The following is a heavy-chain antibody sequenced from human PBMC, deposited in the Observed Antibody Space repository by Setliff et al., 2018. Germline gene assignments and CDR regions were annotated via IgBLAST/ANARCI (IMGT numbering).Heavy chain of an antibody. Sequence: SETLSLTCTVSGGSISSSSYYWGWIRQPPGKGLEWIGTIYYSGSTYYNPSLKSRVTISVDTSKNQFSLKLSSVTAADTAVYYCARSRGGLLWFGNCDYWGQGTLVTVSS. J-gene: IGHJ4*02. CDR1: GGSISSSSYY. D-gene: IGHD3-10*01. CDR2: IYYSGST. CDR3: ARSRGGLLWFGNCDY. V-gene: IGHV4-39*01.